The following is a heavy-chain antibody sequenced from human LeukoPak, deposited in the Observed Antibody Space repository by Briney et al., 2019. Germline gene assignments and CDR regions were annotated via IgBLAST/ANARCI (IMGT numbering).Heavy chain of an antibody. CDR3: ARVRYCSSTSCLNAFDI. D-gene: IGHD2-2*01. V-gene: IGHV1-2*02. CDR2: INPNSGST. CDR1: GYTFTGYY. Sequence: GASVKVSCKASGYTFTGYYMHWVRQAPGQGLEWMGWINPNSGSTNYAQKFQGRVTMTRDTSISTAYMELSRLRSDDTAVYYCARVRYCSSTSCLNAFDIWGQGTMVTVSS. J-gene: IGHJ3*02.